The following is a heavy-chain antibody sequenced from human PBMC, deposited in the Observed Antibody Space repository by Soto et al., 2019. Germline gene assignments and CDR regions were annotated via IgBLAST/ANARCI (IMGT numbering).Heavy chain of an antibody. J-gene: IGHJ4*02. CDR3: ARRSTITATGTNDY. CDR1: GFTVSDNY. Sequence: EVQLVESGGGLVQPGGSLRLSCAASGFTVSDNYITWVRRAPGKGLEWVSVINSGGDPYYADSVKGRFTISRDNSKNTVYLQMNSLRAEDTAVYYCARRSTITATGTNDYWGQGTLVTVSS. CDR2: INSGGDP. V-gene: IGHV3-66*04. D-gene: IGHD1-1*01.